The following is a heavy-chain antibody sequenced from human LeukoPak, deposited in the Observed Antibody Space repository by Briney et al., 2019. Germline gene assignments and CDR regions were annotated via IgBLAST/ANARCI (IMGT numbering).Heavy chain of an antibody. V-gene: IGHV4-59*01. CDR3: ARDYGDFFDY. D-gene: IGHD4-17*01. CDR2: IYYSGST. CDR1: GGSISSYY. Sequence: PSETLSLTCTVSGGSISSYYWSWIRQPPGKGLEWIGYIYYSGSTNYNPSLKSRVTISVDTSKNQFSLKLSSVTAADTAVYYCARDYGDFFDYWGQGTLVTVST. J-gene: IGHJ4*02.